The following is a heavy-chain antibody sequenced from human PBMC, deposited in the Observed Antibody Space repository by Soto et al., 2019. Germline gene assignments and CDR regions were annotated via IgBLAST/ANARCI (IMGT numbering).Heavy chain of an antibody. Sequence: ASVKVSCKASGGTFSSYAISWVRQAPGQGLEWMGGIIPIFGTANYAQKFQGRVTITADESTSTAYMELSSLRSEDTAVYYCARKNPMDTAMVTARSHYYGMDVWGQGTTVTV. V-gene: IGHV1-69*13. CDR2: IIPIFGTA. J-gene: IGHJ6*02. CDR1: GGTFSSYA. D-gene: IGHD5-18*01. CDR3: ARKNPMDTAMVTARSHYYGMDV.